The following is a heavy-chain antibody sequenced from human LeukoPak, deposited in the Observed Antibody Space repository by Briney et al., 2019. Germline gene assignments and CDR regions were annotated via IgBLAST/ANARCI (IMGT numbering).Heavy chain of an antibody. CDR2: IYYSGST. J-gene: IGHJ4*02. CDR3: ARASSSWPTFDY. Sequence: SETLSLTCTVSGGSISSYYWSWIRQPPGKGLEWIGYIYYSGSTNYNPSLKSRVTISVDTSKNQFSLKLSSVTAADTAVYYCARASSSWPTFDYWGQGTLVTVSS. D-gene: IGHD6-13*01. CDR1: GGSISSYY. V-gene: IGHV4-59*12.